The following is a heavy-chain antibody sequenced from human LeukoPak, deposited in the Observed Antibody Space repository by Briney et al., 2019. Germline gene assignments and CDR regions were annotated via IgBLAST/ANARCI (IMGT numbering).Heavy chain of an antibody. CDR3: ARGAYYYED. Sequence: GGSLRLSCVVSGFTFSSHSMNWVRQAPGKGLEWVSYISSSSSTVYYADSVKGRFTISRDNAKNSLYLQMNSLRAEDTAAYYCARGAYYYEDWGQGTLVAVSS. V-gene: IGHV3-48*01. CDR1: GFTFSSHS. D-gene: IGHD3-22*01. CDR2: ISSSSSTV. J-gene: IGHJ4*02.